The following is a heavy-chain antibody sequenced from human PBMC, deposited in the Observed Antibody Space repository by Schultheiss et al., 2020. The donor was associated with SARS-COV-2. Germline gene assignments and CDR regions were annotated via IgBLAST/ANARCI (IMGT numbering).Heavy chain of an antibody. D-gene: IGHD4-17*01. CDR3: ARENDFGDYVFDY. CDR1: GFTVSSNY. V-gene: IGHV3-53*01. CDR2: ISGSGGST. Sequence: GGSLRLSCAASGFTVSSNYMSWVRQAPGKGLEWVSAISGSGGSTYYADSVKGRFTISRDNSKNTLYLQMNSLRAEDTAVYYCARENDFGDYVFDYWGQGTLVTVSS. J-gene: IGHJ4*02.